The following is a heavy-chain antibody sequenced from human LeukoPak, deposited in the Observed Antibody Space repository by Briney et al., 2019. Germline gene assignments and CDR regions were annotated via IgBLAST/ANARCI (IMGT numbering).Heavy chain of an antibody. V-gene: IGHV3-30*19. Sequence: QAGGSLRLSCAASGFTFSSYGMHWVRQAPGKGLEWVAVIWYDGSNKYYADSVKGRFTISRDNSKNTLYLQMNSLRAEDTAVYYCARDIGYSSSSGGLGAFDIWGQGTMVTVSS. CDR3: ARDIGYSSSSGGLGAFDI. D-gene: IGHD6-6*01. CDR2: IWYDGSNK. J-gene: IGHJ3*02. CDR1: GFTFSSYG.